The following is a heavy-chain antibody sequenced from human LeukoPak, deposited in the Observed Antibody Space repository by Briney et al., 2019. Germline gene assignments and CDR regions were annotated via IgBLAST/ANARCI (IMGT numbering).Heavy chain of an antibody. CDR3: ARESNMYLDAFDI. D-gene: IGHD2/OR15-2a*01. V-gene: IGHV1-2*06. CDR1: GYTFTGYY. Sequence: GASVKVSCKASGYTFTGYYIHWVRQAPGQGLEWMGRINPNSGGTNYAQKVQGRVTMTRDTSSSTAYMEGNRLRSDDTAVYYCARESNMYLDAFDIWGQGTMVTVSS. CDR2: INPNSGGT. J-gene: IGHJ3*02.